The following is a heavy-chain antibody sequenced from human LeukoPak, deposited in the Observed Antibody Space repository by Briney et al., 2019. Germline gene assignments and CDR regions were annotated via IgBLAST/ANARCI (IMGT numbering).Heavy chain of an antibody. CDR2: IIPIFGTA. D-gene: IGHD1-7*01. V-gene: IGHV1-69*05. Sequence: SVKVSCKASGGTFSSYAISWVRQAPGQGLEWMGGIIPIFGTAGYAQKFQGRVTITTDESTSTAYMELSSLRSEDTAVYYCARAPPITGTTNYYYYMDVWGKGTTVTVSS. CDR3: ARAPPITGTTNYYYYMDV. J-gene: IGHJ6*03. CDR1: GGTFSSYA.